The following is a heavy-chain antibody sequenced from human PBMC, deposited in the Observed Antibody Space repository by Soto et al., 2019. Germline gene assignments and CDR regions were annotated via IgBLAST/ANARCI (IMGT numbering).Heavy chain of an antibody. V-gene: IGHV3-53*01. CDR2: IYSGGST. Sequence: GGSLRLSCAASGFTVSSNYMSWVRQAPGKGLEWVSVIYSGGSTYYADSVKGRFTISRDNSKNTLYLQMNSLRAEDTAVYYCARGSGSITIFGVVISPFDYWGQGTLVTVSS. J-gene: IGHJ4*02. CDR1: GFTVSSNY. CDR3: ARGSGSITIFGVVISPFDY. D-gene: IGHD3-3*01.